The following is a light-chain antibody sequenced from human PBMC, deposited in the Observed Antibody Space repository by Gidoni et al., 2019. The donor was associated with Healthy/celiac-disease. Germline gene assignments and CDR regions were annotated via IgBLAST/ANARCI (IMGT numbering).Light chain of an antibody. Sequence: EIVLTQSPGTLSLSPGERATLSCRASQSVSSSYLAWYQQKPGQAPRLLIYGASSSGSGTDFTLTISRLEPADFAVYYCQQYGSSYTFGQGTKLEIK. CDR1: QSVSSSY. J-gene: IGKJ2*01. CDR3: QQYGSSYT. V-gene: IGKV3-20*01. CDR2: GAS.